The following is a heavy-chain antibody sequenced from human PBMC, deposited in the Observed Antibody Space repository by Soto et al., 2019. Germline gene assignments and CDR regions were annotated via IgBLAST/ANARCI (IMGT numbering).Heavy chain of an antibody. J-gene: IGHJ4*02. CDR2: ISSSGSTI. CDR3: ARQNFNYDYGDYSYRY. Sequence: GGSLRLSCAASGFTFSSYEMNWVRQAPGKGLEWVSYISSSGSTIYYADSVKGRFTISRDNAKNSLYLQMNSLIAEDTAVYYCARQNFNYDYGDYSYRYWGQGTLVTVSS. V-gene: IGHV3-48*03. CDR1: GFTFSSYE. D-gene: IGHD4-17*01.